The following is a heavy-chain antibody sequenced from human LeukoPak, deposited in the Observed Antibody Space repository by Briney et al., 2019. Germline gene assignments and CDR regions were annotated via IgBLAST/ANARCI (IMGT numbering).Heavy chain of an antibody. J-gene: IGHJ4*02. Sequence: GGSLRLSCAASGFTFSSYATSWVRQAPGKGLEWVSAISGSGGSTYYADSVKGRFTISRDNSKNTLYLQMNSLRAEDTAVYYCAKVYYDSSGSYYFDYWGQGTLVTVSS. CDR2: ISGSGGST. CDR3: AKVYYDSSGSYYFDY. V-gene: IGHV3-23*01. CDR1: GFTFSSYA. D-gene: IGHD3-22*01.